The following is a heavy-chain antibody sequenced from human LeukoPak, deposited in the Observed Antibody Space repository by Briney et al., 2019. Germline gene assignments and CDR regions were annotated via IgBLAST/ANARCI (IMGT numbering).Heavy chain of an antibody. CDR1: GYTFTNYY. CDR3: ARDLASVITPGIDY. D-gene: IGHD4-23*01. CDR2: INPNSGAT. Sequence: ASVKVSCKASGYTFTNYYIQWVRQAPGQGLEWMGWINPNSGATNNAQKFQGRITLTRDTSISTAYMQLSGLRSDDTAVYFCARDLASVITPGIDYWGQGALVSVSS. J-gene: IGHJ4*02. V-gene: IGHV1-2*02.